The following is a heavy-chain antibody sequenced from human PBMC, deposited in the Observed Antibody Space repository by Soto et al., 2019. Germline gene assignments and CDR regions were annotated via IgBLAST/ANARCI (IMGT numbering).Heavy chain of an antibody. J-gene: IGHJ4*02. CDR2: IYWDDDK. V-gene: IGHV2-5*02. D-gene: IGHD3-16*01. CDR1: GFSLNTYGVG. CDR3: ARALGSWGAYYFDY. Sequence: QITLKESGPTLVKPTQTLTLTCTVSGFSLNTYGVGVGWIRHPPGKALEWLALIYWDDDKRYSPSLKSRLTIPKDTSKNQVDLTMTHMDPVDTVTYYRARALGSWGAYYFDYWGQGTLVTVSS.